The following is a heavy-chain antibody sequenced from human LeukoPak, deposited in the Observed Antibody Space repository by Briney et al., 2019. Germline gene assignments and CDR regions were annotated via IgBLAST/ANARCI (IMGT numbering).Heavy chain of an antibody. CDR1: GGSISSYY. J-gene: IGHJ4*02. D-gene: IGHD3-10*01. Sequence: SETLSLTCTVSGGSISSYYWSWILQTPGKGLEWIGYIYYSGSTNYNPSLKSRVTISVDTSKNQFSLKLSSVTAADTAVYYCARGGSLTQPDYWGQGTLVTVSS. V-gene: IGHV4-59*01. CDR3: ARGGSLTQPDY. CDR2: IYYSGST.